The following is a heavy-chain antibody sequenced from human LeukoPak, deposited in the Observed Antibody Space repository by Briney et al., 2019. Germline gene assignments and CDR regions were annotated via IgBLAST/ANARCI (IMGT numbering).Heavy chain of an antibody. Sequence: XXXXWVRQAPGQGLEWMGWINPNSGGTNYAQKFQGRVTMPRDTSISTAYMELSRLRSDDTAVYYCARAIVVVPADRYWFDPWGQGTLVTVSS. CDR2: INPNSGGT. D-gene: IGHD2-2*01. CDR3: ARAIVVVPADRYWFDP. V-gene: IGHV1-2*02. CDR1: XX. J-gene: IGHJ5*02.